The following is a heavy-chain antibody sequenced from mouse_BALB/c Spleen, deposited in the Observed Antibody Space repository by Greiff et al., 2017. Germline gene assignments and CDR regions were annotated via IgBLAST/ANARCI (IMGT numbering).Heavy chain of an antibody. Sequence: EVKLMESGGGLVQPGGSRKLSCAASGFTFSDYGMAWVRQAPGKGPEWVAFISNLAYSIYYADTVTGRFTISRENAKNTLYLEMSSLRSEDTAMYYCAREGLRTTPFAYWGQGTLVTVSA. J-gene: IGHJ3*01. CDR2: ISNLAYSI. D-gene: IGHD2-4*01. CDR1: GFTFSDYG. CDR3: AREGLRTTPFAY. V-gene: IGHV5-15*02.